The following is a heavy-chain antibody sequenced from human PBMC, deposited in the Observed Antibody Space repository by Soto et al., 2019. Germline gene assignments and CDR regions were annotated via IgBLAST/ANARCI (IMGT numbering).Heavy chain of an antibody. V-gene: IGHV4-39*01. Sequence: QLQLQESGPGLVKPSETLSLTCTVSGGSISSSSYYWGWIRQPPGKGLEWIGSIYYSGSTYYNPSLKSRVTISVDTSKNQFSLKLSSVTAADTAVYYCARSGPATGWFDPWGQGTLVTVSS. CDR2: IYYSGST. D-gene: IGHD2-15*01. CDR3: ARSGPATGWFDP. CDR1: GGSISSSSYY. J-gene: IGHJ5*02.